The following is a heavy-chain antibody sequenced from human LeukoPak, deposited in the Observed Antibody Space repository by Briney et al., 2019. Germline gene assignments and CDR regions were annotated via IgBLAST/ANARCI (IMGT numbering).Heavy chain of an antibody. Sequence: PSETLSLTCTVSGGSISSSSYYWGWIRQPPGKGLEWIGSIYYSGSTYYNPSLKSRVTISVDTSKNQFSLKLSSVTAADTAVYYCARAEVAAIYSGYYYMDVWGKGTTVTVSS. J-gene: IGHJ6*03. CDR2: IYYSGST. D-gene: IGHD2-15*01. V-gene: IGHV4-39*01. CDR3: ARAEVAAIYSGYYYMDV. CDR1: GGSISSSSYY.